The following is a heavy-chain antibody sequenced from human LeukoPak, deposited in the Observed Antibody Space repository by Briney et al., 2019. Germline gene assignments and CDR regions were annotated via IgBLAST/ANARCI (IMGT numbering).Heavy chain of an antibody. J-gene: IGHJ3*02. D-gene: IGHD3-22*01. V-gene: IGHV4-30-2*01. CDR1: GGSISTTYYY. CDR2: IYHSGST. Sequence: SETLSLTCTVSGGSISTTYYYWGWIRQPPGKGLEWIGYIYHSGSTYYNPSLKSRVTISVDRSKNQFSLKLSSVTAADTAVYYCARGAYYYDSSGYGDAFDIWGQGTMVTVSS. CDR3: ARGAYYYDSSGYGDAFDI.